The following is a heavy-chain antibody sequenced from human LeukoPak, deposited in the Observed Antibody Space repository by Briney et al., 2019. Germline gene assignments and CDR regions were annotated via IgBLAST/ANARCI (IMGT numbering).Heavy chain of an antibody. D-gene: IGHD2-21*01. CDR2: INPIGGST. V-gene: IGHV1-46*01. J-gene: IGHJ4*02. CDR1: EYTFTSYY. Sequence: ASVKVSCKASEYTFTSYYLHWVRQAPGQGLEWMGMINPIGGSTTYAQKFQGRVTMTRDTSTSTVYMELSSLRSEDTAVYYCARDLEDFGGGPDFDYWGQGTLVTVSS. CDR3: ARDLEDFGGGPDFDY.